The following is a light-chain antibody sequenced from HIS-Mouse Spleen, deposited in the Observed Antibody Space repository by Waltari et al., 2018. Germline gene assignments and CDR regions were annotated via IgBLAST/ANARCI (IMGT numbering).Light chain of an antibody. V-gene: IGLV2-14*01. Sequence: QSALTQPASVSGSPGQSITISCTGTSSDVGGYNYVSWYQQHPGKAPKLMIYEVSNRRPGGLNRLSGSKSGNTASLTISGLQAEDEADYYCSSYTSSSSWVFGGGTKLTVL. CDR1: SSDVGGYNY. J-gene: IGLJ3*02. CDR2: EVS. CDR3: SSYTSSSSWV.